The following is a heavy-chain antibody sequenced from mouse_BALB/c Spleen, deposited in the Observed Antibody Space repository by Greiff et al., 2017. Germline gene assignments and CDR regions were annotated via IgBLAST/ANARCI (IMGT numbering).Heavy chain of an antibody. D-gene: IGHD3-3*01. CDR3: ARERGRTFAY. CDR1: GFSLTSYG. V-gene: IGHV2-9*02. CDR2: IWAGGST. J-gene: IGHJ3*01. Sequence: VQLQESGPGLVAPSQSLSITCTVSGFSLTSYGVHWVRQPPGKGLEWLGVIWAGGSTNYNSALMSRLSISKDNSKSQVFLKMNSLQTDDTAMYYCARERGRTFAYWGQGTLVTVSA.